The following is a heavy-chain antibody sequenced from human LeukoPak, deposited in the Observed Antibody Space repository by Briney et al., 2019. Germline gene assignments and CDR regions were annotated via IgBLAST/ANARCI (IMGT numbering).Heavy chain of an antibody. V-gene: IGHV1-2*02. CDR1: GYTFSDYY. Sequence: ASVKVSCKASGYTFSDYYMHWVRQAPGQGLEWMGWINPNNGGTNSAQKFQGRVTMTGDTSISTAYMELSRLRSDDTAVYYCARDGSLDFWGKGTLVTVS. CDR2: INPNNGGT. J-gene: IGHJ4*02. CDR3: ARDGSLDF. D-gene: IGHD6-13*01.